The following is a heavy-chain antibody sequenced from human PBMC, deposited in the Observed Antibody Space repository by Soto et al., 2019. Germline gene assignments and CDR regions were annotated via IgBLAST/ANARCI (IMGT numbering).Heavy chain of an antibody. D-gene: IGHD3-9*01. V-gene: IGHV4-39*07. J-gene: IGHJ6*02. CDR2: IYYDGST. CDR1: GASIRSSTFY. Sequence: PSETLSLTCTVSGASIRSSTFYWGWIRQPPGKGLESIANIYYDGSTYYNPSLKSRVTISVDTPKNQFSLKLSSVTAADTATYYCARMPLLRYFDSAPYYYGMDVWGQGTTVTVSS. CDR3: ARMPLLRYFDSAPYYYGMDV.